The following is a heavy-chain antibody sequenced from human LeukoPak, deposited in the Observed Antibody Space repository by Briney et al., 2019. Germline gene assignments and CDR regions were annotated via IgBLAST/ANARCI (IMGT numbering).Heavy chain of an antibody. Sequence: GGSLRLSCAASGFTFSSYWMHWVRQAPGKGLVWVSRINSDGSSTSYADSVKGRFTISRDNSKNTLYLQMNSLRAEDTAVYYCAKSMGATGIMVYYYYMDVWGKGTTVTISS. CDR3: AKSMGATGIMVYYYYMDV. D-gene: IGHD1-26*01. V-gene: IGHV3-74*01. J-gene: IGHJ6*03. CDR2: INSDGSST. CDR1: GFTFSSYW.